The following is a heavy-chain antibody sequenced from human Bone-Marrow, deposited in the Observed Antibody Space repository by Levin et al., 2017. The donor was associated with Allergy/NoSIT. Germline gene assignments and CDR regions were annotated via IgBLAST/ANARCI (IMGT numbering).Heavy chain of an antibody. CDR2: ISGSGGST. CDR3: AKGTQNSWYRTHYFDY. V-gene: IGHV3-23*01. Sequence: GESLKISCAASGFTFSSYAMSWVRQVPGKGLDWVSVISGSGGSTSYADSVMGRFTISRDNSKNTVYLQMNSLRAEDTAIYSCAKGTQNSWYRTHYFDYWGQGILVTVSS. D-gene: IGHD6-13*01. J-gene: IGHJ4*02. CDR1: GFTFSSYA.